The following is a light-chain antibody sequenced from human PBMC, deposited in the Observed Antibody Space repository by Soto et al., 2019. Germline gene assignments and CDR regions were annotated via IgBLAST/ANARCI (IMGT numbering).Light chain of an antibody. V-gene: IGLV2-11*01. Sequence: QSALTQPRSVSGSPGQSVTISCTGTSSDVGGYNYVSWYQQHPGKAPKLMIYDVSKRPSGVPDRFSGSKSGNTASLNISGLQADGEGDYYCCSYAGSYYVFGTGTKLTVL. CDR2: DVS. J-gene: IGLJ1*01. CDR1: SSDVGGYNY. CDR3: CSYAGSYYV.